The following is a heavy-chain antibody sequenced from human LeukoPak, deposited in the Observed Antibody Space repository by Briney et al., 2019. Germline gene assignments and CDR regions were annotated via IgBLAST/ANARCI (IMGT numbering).Heavy chain of an antibody. CDR2: IYYSGSP. Sequence: SETLSLTCTVSGGSISSSSYYWGWIRQPPGKGLEWIGSIYYSGSPYYNPSLKSRVAISVDTSKKQFSLKLSSVTAADTAVYYCARAGENGDYGWYGGWFDPWGQGTLVTVSS. CDR1: GGSISSSSYY. V-gene: IGHV4-39*01. CDR3: ARAGENGDYGWYGGWFDP. J-gene: IGHJ5*02. D-gene: IGHD4-17*01.